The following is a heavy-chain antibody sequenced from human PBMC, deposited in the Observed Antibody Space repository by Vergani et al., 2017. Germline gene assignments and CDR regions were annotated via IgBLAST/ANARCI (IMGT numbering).Heavy chain of an antibody. CDR3: ARHDRVGELYFDY. D-gene: IGHD3-10*01. J-gene: IGHJ4*02. CDR2: IYYSGST. V-gene: IGHV4-39*01. CDR1: GGSISSSSYY. Sequence: QLQLQESGPGLVKPSETLSLTCTVSGGSISSSSYYWGWIRQPPGKGLEWIGRIYYSGSTYYNPSLKSRVTISVDTSKNQFSLKRSSVTAADTAVYYCARHDRVGELYFDYWGQGTLVTVSS.